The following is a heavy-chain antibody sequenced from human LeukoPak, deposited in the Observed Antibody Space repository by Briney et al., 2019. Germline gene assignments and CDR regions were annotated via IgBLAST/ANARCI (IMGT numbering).Heavy chain of an antibody. D-gene: IGHD2-8*01. J-gene: IGHJ3*02. Sequence: GSLRLSCAASGFTFSNYSMNWVRQAPGKGLEWIGEINHSGSTNYNPSLKSRVTISVDTSKNQFSLKLSSVTAADTAVYYCARHGRSAFDIWGQGTMVTVSS. CDR1: GFTFSNYS. V-gene: IGHV4-34*01. CDR2: INHSGST. CDR3: ARHGRSAFDI.